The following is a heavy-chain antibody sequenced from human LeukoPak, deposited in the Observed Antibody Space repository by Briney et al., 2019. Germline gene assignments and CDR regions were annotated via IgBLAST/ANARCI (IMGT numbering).Heavy chain of an antibody. J-gene: IGHJ4*02. CDR2: ISGGSTTI. CDR1: GFTFSSHS. V-gene: IGHV3-48*01. D-gene: IGHD1-1*01. CDR3: AKDPGWKGWNYFDY. Sequence: PGGSLRLSCAASGFTFSSHSMTWVRQAPGKGLEWVSYISGGSTTIYYADSVKGRFTISRDNSKNTLYLQMNSLRAEDTAVYYCAKDPGWKGWNYFDYWGQGTLVTVSS.